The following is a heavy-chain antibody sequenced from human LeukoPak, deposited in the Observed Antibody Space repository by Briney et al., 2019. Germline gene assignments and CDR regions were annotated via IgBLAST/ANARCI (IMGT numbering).Heavy chain of an antibody. CDR1: GFTIRDYV. Sequence: GGSLRLSCAASGFTIRDYVMSWVRQAPGKGLEWVSGISWNSGSIGYADSVKGRFTISRDNAKNSLYLQMNSLRAEDTALYYCAKDITAETYYFDYWGQGTLVTVSS. J-gene: IGHJ4*02. V-gene: IGHV3-9*01. CDR2: ISWNSGSI. CDR3: AKDITAETYYFDY. D-gene: IGHD6-13*01.